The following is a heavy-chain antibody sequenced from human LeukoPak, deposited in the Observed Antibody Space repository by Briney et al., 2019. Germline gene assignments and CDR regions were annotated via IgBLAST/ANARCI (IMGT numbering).Heavy chain of an antibody. D-gene: IGHD5-18*01. CDR2: ISGSGSNA. J-gene: IGHJ4*02. Sequence: GGSLRLYCAASGFTFNTYAMTWVRQAPGMGLEWVSGISGSGSNAYYADSVKGRFTISRDNSKNTLYLQMNSLRAEDTAVYYCAKDLQRWIQLPDYWGQGTLVTVSS. V-gene: IGHV3-23*01. CDR1: GFTFNTYA. CDR3: AKDLQRWIQLPDY.